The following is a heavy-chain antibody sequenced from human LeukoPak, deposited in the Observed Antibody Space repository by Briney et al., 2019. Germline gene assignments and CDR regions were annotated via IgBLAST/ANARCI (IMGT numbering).Heavy chain of an antibody. CDR3: ARVAPENRRPITEYFQH. J-gene: IGHJ1*01. D-gene: IGHD1-14*01. CDR1: GFTFSSYW. Sequence: HPGGSLRLSCAASGFTFSSYWMHWVRQAPRKGLVWVSRINSDGSSTSYASSLKGRFTISRDNAKSTLYLQMNSLRAEDTAVYYCARVAPENRRPITEYFQHWGQGTLVTVSS. V-gene: IGHV3-74*01. CDR2: INSDGSST.